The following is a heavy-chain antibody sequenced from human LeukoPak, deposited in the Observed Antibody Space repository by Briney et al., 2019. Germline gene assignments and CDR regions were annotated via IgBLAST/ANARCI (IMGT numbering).Heavy chain of an antibody. V-gene: IGHV3-11*01. D-gene: IGHD2-2*01. J-gene: IGHJ5*02. Sequence: PGGSLRLSCAASGFTFSDYYMSWIRQAPGKGLEWDSYISSSGSTIYYADSVKGRFTISRDNAKNSLYLQMNSLRAEDTAVYYCARDLRYCSSTSCCYNWFDPWGQGTLVTVSS. CDR2: ISSSGSTI. CDR3: ARDLRYCSSTSCCYNWFDP. CDR1: GFTFSDYY.